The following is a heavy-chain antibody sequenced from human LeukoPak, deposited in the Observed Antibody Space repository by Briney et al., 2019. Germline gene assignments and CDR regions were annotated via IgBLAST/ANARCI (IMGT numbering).Heavy chain of an antibody. CDR2: ISGSGGTI. J-gene: IGHJ6*02. Sequence: PPGSLRLSCTVSGFTFSSYDMNWVRQAPGKGLEWVSYISGSGGTIYYADSVKGRFTISRDNARNSLYLQMDSLRAEDTAAYYCARDSGPSRYYYGMDVWGQGTTVSVSS. CDR1: GFTFSSYD. D-gene: IGHD3-10*01. V-gene: IGHV3-48*03. CDR3: ARDSGPSRYYYGMDV.